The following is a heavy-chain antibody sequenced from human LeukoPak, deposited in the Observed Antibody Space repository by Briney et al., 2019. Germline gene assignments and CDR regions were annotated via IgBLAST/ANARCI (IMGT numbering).Heavy chain of an antibody. Sequence: PSETLSLTCTVSGDSISSGDYYWPWVRQPPGRGLEWIGSIYYSGSTYYNPSLKSRVTISVDTSKNQFSLRLTSVTAADTAVYYCARLELAAAGNRWSDPWGQGTLVTVSS. CDR1: GDSISSGDYY. CDR3: ARLELAAAGNRWSDP. D-gene: IGHD6-13*01. J-gene: IGHJ5*02. CDR2: IYYSGST. V-gene: IGHV4-39*01.